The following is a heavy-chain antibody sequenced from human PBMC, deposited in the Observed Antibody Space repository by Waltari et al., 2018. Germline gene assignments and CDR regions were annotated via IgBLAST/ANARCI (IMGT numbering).Heavy chain of an antibody. V-gene: IGHV3-30*01. CDR2: ISYDGSNK. J-gene: IGHJ6*02. CDR1: GFTFSSYA. D-gene: IGHD6-19*01. CDR3: ARAEGSGWPYYYYGMDV. Sequence: QVQLVESGGGVVQPGRSLRLSCAASGFTFSSYAMHWVRQAPGKGLEWVAVISYDGSNKYYADSVKGRFTISRDNSKNTLYLQMNSLRAEDTAVYYCARAEGSGWPYYYYGMDVWGQGTTVTVSS.